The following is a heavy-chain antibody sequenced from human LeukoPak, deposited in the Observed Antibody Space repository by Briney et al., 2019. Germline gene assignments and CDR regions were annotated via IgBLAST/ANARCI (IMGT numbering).Heavy chain of an antibody. CDR2: IYYSGST. CDR3: ARVESPGYRDTYYFDY. CDR1: GGSISSYY. V-gene: IGHV4-59*01. J-gene: IGHJ4*02. D-gene: IGHD5-24*01. Sequence: SETLSLTCTVSGGSISSYYWSWIRQPPGKGLEWIGYIYYSGSTNYNPSLKSRVTISVDTPKNQFSLKLSSVTAADTAVYYCARVESPGYRDTYYFDYWGQGTLVTVSS.